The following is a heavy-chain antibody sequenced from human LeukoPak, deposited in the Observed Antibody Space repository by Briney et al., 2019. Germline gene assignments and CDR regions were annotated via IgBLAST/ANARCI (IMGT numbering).Heavy chain of an antibody. CDR2: IYYGGST. J-gene: IGHJ5*02. CDR1: GGSVSSGGYY. V-gene: IGHV4-61*08. Sequence: SETPSLTCTVSGGSVSSGGYYWNWIRPTPGKGLEWIGYIYYGGSTNYNPSLKSRVTISVDTSKNQFSLKLSSVTAADTAVYYCATDYEQQLAPWGQGTLVTVSS. CDR3: ATDYEQQLAP. D-gene: IGHD6-13*01.